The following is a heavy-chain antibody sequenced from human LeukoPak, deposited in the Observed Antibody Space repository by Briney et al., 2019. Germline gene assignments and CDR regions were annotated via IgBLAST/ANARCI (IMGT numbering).Heavy chain of an antibody. CDR3: AREHTPFGSGCTAAY. J-gene: IGHJ4*02. V-gene: IGHV3-48*01. CDR1: GFTFSRYG. Sequence: GGSLRLSCAVSGFTFSRYGMHWIRQAPGKGLEWVSYISPSSSTIYYADSGKGRFTISRDNAKNSLYLQMNSLRAEDTAVYYCAREHTPFGSGCTAAYWGQGTPVTVSS. CDR2: ISPSSSTI. D-gene: IGHD6-19*01.